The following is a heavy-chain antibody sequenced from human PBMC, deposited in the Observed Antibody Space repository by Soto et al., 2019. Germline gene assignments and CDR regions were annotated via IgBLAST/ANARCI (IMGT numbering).Heavy chain of an antibody. Sequence: QVQLVESGGGVVQPGRSLRLSCAASGFTFSSYGMHWVRQAPGKGLEWVAVISYDGSNKYYADSVKGRFTISRDNSKNTLYLQMNSLGAEDTAVEYCAKNRYDFWSGYYLFDYWGQGTLVTVSS. CDR2: ISYDGSNK. CDR3: AKNRYDFWSGYYLFDY. CDR1: GFTFSSYG. V-gene: IGHV3-30*18. J-gene: IGHJ4*02. D-gene: IGHD3-3*01.